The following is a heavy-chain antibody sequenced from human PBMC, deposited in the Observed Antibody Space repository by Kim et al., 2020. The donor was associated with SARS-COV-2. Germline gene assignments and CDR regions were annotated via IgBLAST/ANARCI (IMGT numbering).Heavy chain of an antibody. J-gene: IGHJ4*02. CDR3: ARGAHGTMVRGVINRISFEFDY. D-gene: IGHD3-10*01. CDR2: IYYSGST. CDR1: GGSISSYY. Sequence: SETLSLTCTVSGGSISSYYWSWIRQPPGKGLEWIGYIYYSGSTNYNPSLKSRVTISVDTSKNQFSLKLSSVTAADTAVYYCARGAHGTMVRGVINRISFEFDYWDQGTLVTVSS. V-gene: IGHV4-59*01.